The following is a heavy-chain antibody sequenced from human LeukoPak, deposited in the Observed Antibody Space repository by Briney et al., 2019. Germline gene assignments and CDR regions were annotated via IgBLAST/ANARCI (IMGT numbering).Heavy chain of an antibody. CDR1: GFTFSSYA. CDR2: ISGSGGST. V-gene: IGHV3-23*01. Sequence: PVGSLRLSCAASGFTFSSYAMSWVRQAPGKGLEWVSAISGSGGSTYYADSVKGRFTISRDNSKNTLYLQMNSLRAEDTAVYYCAKDLRIGYSYAEWVDYWGQGTLVTVSS. D-gene: IGHD5-18*01. J-gene: IGHJ4*02. CDR3: AKDLRIGYSYAEWVDY.